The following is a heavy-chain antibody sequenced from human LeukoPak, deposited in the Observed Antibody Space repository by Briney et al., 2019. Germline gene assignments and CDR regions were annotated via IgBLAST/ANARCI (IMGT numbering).Heavy chain of an antibody. D-gene: IGHD1-14*01. J-gene: IGHJ3*02. V-gene: IGHV4-59*01. CDR1: GGSISSYY. CDR2: IYYSGST. CDR3: ARQAGEPNDAFDI. Sequence: SETLSLTCTVSGGSISSYYWSWIRQPPGKGLEWIGYIYYSGSTNYNPSLKSRVTISVDTSKNQFSLKLSSVTAADTAVYYCARQAGEPNDAFDIWGQGTMVTVSS.